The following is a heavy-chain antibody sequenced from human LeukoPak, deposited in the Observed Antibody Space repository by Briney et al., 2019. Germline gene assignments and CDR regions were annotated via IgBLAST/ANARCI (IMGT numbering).Heavy chain of an antibody. J-gene: IGHJ4*02. CDR2: IYYRVTS. CDR1: GDSISTYY. Sequence: SETLSPTCTVSGDSISTYYWSWIRQPPGKGLEWIGYIYYRVTSDYNPSLKSRVTMSVDMSTRQISLKLSSVTAADTAVYYCARAVGGDGSGSLWGPGTLVTVSS. V-gene: IGHV4-59*01. D-gene: IGHD3-10*01. CDR3: ARAVGGDGSGSL.